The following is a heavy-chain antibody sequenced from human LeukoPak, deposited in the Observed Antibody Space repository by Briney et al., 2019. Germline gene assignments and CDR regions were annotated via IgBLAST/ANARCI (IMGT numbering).Heavy chain of an antibody. V-gene: IGHV3-7*04. D-gene: IGHD2-21*01. CDR3: ARAPRHSRRVYTRGDS. J-gene: IGHJ5*02. CDR2: MKPDGTLK. CDR1: GFTFSSDW. Sequence: GGSLRLSCAVSGFTFSSDWMSWVRQAPGKGPEWVANMKPDGTLKYYVDSVKGGFTISRDNSKHSLYLQMNRLIVAGTALYYCARAPRHSRRVYTRGDSWGQGTLVTVSS.